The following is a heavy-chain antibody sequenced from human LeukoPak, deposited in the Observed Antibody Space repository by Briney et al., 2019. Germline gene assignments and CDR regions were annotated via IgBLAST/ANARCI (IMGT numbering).Heavy chain of an antibody. CDR3: ARDLESYFEMDV. CDR1: GFTFSSYE. J-gene: IGHJ6*04. V-gene: IGHV3-21*01. CDR2: ISSSSSYI. Sequence: GGSLRLSCAASGFTFSSYEMNWVRQAPGKGLEWVSSISSSSSYIYYADSVKGRFTISRDNAKSSLYLQMNSLRAKDTAVYYCARDLESYFEMDVWGKGTTVTVSS.